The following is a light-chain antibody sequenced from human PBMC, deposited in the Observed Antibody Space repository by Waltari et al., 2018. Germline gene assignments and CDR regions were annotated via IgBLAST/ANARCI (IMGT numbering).Light chain of an antibody. V-gene: IGLV3-1*01. Sequence: SYELTQPPSVSVSPGQTASITCSGDKLGAKYACWYQQKPGQSPVLVIYQDSKRPSGIPERFSGSNSGNTATLTISGTQAMEEADYYCQAWDSSTGVFGGGTKLTVL. J-gene: IGLJ2*01. CDR1: KLGAKY. CDR3: QAWDSSTGV. CDR2: QDS.